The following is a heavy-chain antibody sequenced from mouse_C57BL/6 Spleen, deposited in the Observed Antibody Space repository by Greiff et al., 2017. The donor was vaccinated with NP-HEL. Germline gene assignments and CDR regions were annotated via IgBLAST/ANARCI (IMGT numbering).Heavy chain of an antibody. J-gene: IGHJ4*01. V-gene: IGHV1-42*01. CDR2: INPSTGGT. Sequence: VQLQQSGPELVKPGASVKISCKASGYSFTGYYMNWVKQSPEKSLEWIGEINPSTGGTTYNQKFKAKATLTVDKSSSTAYMQLKSLTSEDSAVYYCARAYDYDGGYAMDYWGQGTSVTVSS. CDR1: GYSFTGYY. D-gene: IGHD2-4*01. CDR3: ARAYDYDGGYAMDY.